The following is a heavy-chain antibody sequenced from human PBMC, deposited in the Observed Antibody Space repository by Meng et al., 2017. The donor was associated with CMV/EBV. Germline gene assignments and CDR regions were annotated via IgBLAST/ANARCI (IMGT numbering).Heavy chain of an antibody. CDR3: ARERGDDSGYNFDS. D-gene: IGHD3-22*01. Sequence: GRLQESGPGLVKPSETLSLTCSVSGGFFSGFFWTWIRQPAGKGLEWIGRIYSTGGTNYNPSFESRVTISLDGSNNQFSLKLNSVTAADTAIYYCARERGDDSGYNFDSWGQGTLVTVSS. J-gene: IGHJ4*02. CDR2: IYSTGGT. CDR1: GGFFSGFF. V-gene: IGHV4-4*07.